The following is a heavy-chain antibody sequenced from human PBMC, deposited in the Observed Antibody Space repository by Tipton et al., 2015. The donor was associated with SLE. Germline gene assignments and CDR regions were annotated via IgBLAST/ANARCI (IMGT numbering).Heavy chain of an antibody. D-gene: IGHD5-12*01. Sequence: TLSLTCAVSGGSISNSNWWSWVRQPPGKGLEWIGEIYYSGRTNYNPSLKSRFSISVDTSTNRLFLNLISVTAADTALYYCARLISAYDCNFDYWGQGTLVTVSS. CDR3: ARLISAYDCNFDY. V-gene: IGHV4-4*02. CDR2: IYYSGRT. J-gene: IGHJ4*02. CDR1: GGSISNSNW.